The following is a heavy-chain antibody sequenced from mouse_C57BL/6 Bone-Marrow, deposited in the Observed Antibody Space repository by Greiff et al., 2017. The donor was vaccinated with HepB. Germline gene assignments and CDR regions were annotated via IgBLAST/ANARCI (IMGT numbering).Heavy chain of an antibody. D-gene: IGHD2-3*01. V-gene: IGHV5-16*01. CDR2: INYDGSST. J-gene: IGHJ1*03. CDR1: GFTFSDYY. CDR3: ARDDGYYANWYFDV. Sequence: EVKLVESEGGLVQPGSSMKLSCTASGFTFSDYYMAWVRPVPEKGLEWVANINYDGSSTYYLDSLKSRFIISRDNAKNILYLQMSSLKSEDTATYYCARDDGYYANWYFDVWGTGTTVTVSS.